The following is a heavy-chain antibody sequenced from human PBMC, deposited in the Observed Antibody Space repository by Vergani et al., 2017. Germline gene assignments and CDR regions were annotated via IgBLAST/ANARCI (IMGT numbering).Heavy chain of an antibody. CDR1: GFTFSSYG. Sequence: QVHLVESGGGVVQPGRSLRLSCAASGFTFSSYGMHWVRQAPGKGLEWVAVIWYDGSNKYYADSVKGRFTISRDNSKNTLYLQMNSLRAEDTAVYYCARSTPLGWFDPWGQGTLVTVSS. D-gene: IGHD2-15*01. CDR2: IWYDGSNK. J-gene: IGHJ5*02. CDR3: ARSTPLGWFDP. V-gene: IGHV3-33*01.